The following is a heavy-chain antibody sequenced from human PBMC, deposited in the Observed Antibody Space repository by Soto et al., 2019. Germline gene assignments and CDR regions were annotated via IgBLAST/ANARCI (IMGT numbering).Heavy chain of an antibody. D-gene: IGHD1-1*01. J-gene: IGHJ4*02. CDR2: IYYSGST. CDR3: ARAWNDVFPYFDY. CDR1: GGSISSYY. Sequence: LSLTCTVSGGSISSYYWSWIRQPPGKGLEWIGYIYYSGSTNYNPSLKSRVTISVDTSKNQFSLKLSSVTAADTAVYYCARAWNDVFPYFDYWGQGTLVTVSS. V-gene: IGHV4-59*01.